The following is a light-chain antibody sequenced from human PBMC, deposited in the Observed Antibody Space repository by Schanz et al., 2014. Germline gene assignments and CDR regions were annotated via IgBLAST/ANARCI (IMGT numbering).Light chain of an antibody. CDR1: SSDVGGYNY. V-gene: IGLV2-14*03. CDR3: SSYTGSRTLG. CDR2: DVS. J-gene: IGLJ3*02. Sequence: QSALTQPASVSGSPGQSITISCTGTSSDVGGYNYVSWYQHHPGKAPKLMIYDVSNRPSGVSDRFSGSKSGNAAALTISGLQAEDEADYYGSSYTGSRTLGFGGGTKLPVL.